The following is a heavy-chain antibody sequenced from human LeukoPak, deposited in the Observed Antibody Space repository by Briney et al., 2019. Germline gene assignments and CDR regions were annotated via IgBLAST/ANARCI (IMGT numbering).Heavy chain of an antibody. V-gene: IGHV5-51*01. CDR2: IYPGDSDT. D-gene: IGHD6-19*01. J-gene: IGHJ4*02. Sequence: GESLKISCKGSEYRFTNYWIGWVRQMPGKGLEWIGIIYPGDSDTRYSPPFQGQVTISADKSISIAYLQWSSLKASDTAMYYCARGRAVAGSDFDFWGQGTLVTVSS. CDR1: EYRFTNYW. CDR3: ARGRAVAGSDFDF.